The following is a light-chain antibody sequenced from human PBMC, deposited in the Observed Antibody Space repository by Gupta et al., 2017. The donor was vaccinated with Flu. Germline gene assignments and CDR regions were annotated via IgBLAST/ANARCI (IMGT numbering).Light chain of an antibody. Sequence: QSAPPQPRSVSGSPGQSVTISCTGTSTDVGSYDRVPRYKQHTGKDANLILYDVTNRTAGVPAGFSGSKAGNTASPTISGRAAEEEDDYYCSSHAGRGTWVFGTGTKVTVL. V-gene: IGLV2-11*01. CDR2: DVT. CDR3: SSHAGRGTWV. CDR1: STDVGSYDR. J-gene: IGLJ1*01.